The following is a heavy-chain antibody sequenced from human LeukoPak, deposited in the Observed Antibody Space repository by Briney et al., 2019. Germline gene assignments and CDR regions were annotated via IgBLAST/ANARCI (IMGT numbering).Heavy chain of an antibody. CDR3: ARDRDYGSGSYLGAFDI. V-gene: IGHV4-30-4*01. CDR1: GGSISSGDYY. CDR2: IYYSGST. J-gene: IGHJ3*02. D-gene: IGHD3-10*01. Sequence: PSETLSLTCTVSGGSISSGDYYWSWIRQPPGKGLEWIGYIYYSGSTYYNPSLKSRVTISVDTSKNQFSLKLSSVTAADTAVYYCARDRDYGSGSYLGAFDIWGQGTMVTVSS.